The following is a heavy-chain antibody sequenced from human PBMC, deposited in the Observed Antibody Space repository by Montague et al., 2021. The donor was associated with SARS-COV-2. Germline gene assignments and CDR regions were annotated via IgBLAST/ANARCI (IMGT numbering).Heavy chain of an antibody. CDR1: GGSVSSGSYY. CDR3: ARDGVLRYFDWLGDRYGMDV. V-gene: IGHV4-61*01. Sequence: SETLSLTCTVSGGSVSSGSYYWSWIRQPPGKVLEWIGYIYYSWSTNYNPSLKSRVTISVDTSKNQFSLKLSSVTAADTAVYYCARDGVLRYFDWLGDRYGMDVWGQGTTVTVSS. CDR2: IYYSWST. D-gene: IGHD3-9*01. J-gene: IGHJ6*02.